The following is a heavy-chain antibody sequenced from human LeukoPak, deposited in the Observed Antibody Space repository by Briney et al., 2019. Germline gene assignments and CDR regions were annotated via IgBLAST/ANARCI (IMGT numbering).Heavy chain of an antibody. J-gene: IGHJ4*02. CDR3: VKGLDYSSSQMDS. D-gene: IGHD6-6*01. CDR2: INTNGANT. V-gene: IGHV3-64*05. CDR1: GFTFKSYA. Sequence: QTGGSLRLSSSASGFTFKSYAMHWVRQAPGKGLEYVSSINTNGANTYYADSVKGRFTISRDNSRNTVYVQMNSLTPEDTTVYYCVKGLDYSSSQMDSWGQGTLVTVSS.